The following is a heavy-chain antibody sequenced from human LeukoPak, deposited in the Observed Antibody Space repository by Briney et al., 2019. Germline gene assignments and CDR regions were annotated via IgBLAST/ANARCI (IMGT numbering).Heavy chain of an antibody. CDR1: RGTFSTYA. CDR2: LIPIFGTA. V-gene: IGHV1-69*01. J-gene: IGHJ5*02. CDR3: ARESGLKFDP. Sequence: ASVKVSCKASRGTFSTYAISWVRQAPGQGLEWMGGLIPIFGTANYAQKFQGRVTITADESTSTAYMELSRLRSDDTAVYYCARESGLKFDPWGQGTLVTVSS.